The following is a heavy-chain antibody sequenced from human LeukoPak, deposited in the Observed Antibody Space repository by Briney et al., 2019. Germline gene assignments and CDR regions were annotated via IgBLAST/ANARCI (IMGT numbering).Heavy chain of an antibody. CDR3: AREIPGGAIDLDY. CDR1: GFTFSNYW. CDR2: IKLDGSEK. V-gene: IGHV3-7*01. J-gene: IGHJ4*02. D-gene: IGHD3-16*01. Sequence: GGSLRLSCAASGFTFSNYWMSWVRQAPGRGLEWVANIKLDGSEKHYVDSVKGRLTISRDNAKNSLYLQMNSLRAEDTAVYYCAREIPGGAIDLDYWGQGTLVTVSS.